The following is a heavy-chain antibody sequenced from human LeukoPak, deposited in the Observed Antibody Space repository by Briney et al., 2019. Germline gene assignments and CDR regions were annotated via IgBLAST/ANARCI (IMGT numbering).Heavy chain of an antibody. J-gene: IGHJ6*02. CDR3: ARLYSSGWPLECMDV. D-gene: IGHD6-19*01. Sequence: GASVKVSCKASGYTLSTFGIHWVRQAPGQSLEWMGWINGGNGNTKYSQKFQGRVAIIMDTSANTAYMELSSLRSEDAAVYYCARLYSSGWPLECMDVWGQGTTVTVSS. CDR1: GYTLSTFG. V-gene: IGHV1-3*01. CDR2: INGGNGNT.